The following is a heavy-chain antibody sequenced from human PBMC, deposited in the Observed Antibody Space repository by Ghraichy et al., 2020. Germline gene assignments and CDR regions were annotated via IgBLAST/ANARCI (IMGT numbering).Heavy chain of an antibody. CDR1: GFTFSSYA. J-gene: IGHJ4*02. Sequence: GGSLRLSCAASGFTFSSYAMSWVRQAPGKGLEWVSAISGSGGSTYYADSVKGRFTISRDNSKNTLYLQMNSLRAEDTAVYYCAKKRAVVTAIPEYYFDYWGQGTLVTVSS. CDR3: AKKRAVVTAIPEYYFDY. D-gene: IGHD2-21*02. CDR2: ISGSGGST. V-gene: IGHV3-23*01.